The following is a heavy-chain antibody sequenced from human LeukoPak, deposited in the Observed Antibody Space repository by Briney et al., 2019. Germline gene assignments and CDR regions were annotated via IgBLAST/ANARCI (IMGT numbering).Heavy chain of an antibody. CDR3: ARASSRLYYYYYYMDV. D-gene: IGHD2-2*01. J-gene: IGHJ6*03. CDR2: INHSGST. CDR1: GGSFSGYY. Sequence: SETLSLTCAVYGGSFSGYYWSWIRQPPGKGLEWIGEINHSGSTSYNPSLKSRVTISVDTSKNQFSLKLSSVTAADTAVYYCARASSRLYYYYYYMDVWGKGTTVTVSS. V-gene: IGHV4-34*01.